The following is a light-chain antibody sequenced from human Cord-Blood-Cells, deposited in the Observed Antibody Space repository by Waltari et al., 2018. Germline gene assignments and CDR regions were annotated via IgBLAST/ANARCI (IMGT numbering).Light chain of an antibody. CDR1: SSDVGSNNL. Sequence: QSALTQPASVSGSPGQSITISCTGTSSDVGSNNLVSWYQQHPGKAPKLMIYECSTRPSGVSNRYSGSKSGNTASLTISGLQAEDEADYYCCSYAGSSTLWLFGGGTKLTVL. CDR3: CSYAGSSTLWL. J-gene: IGLJ3*02. V-gene: IGLV2-23*01. CDR2: ECS.